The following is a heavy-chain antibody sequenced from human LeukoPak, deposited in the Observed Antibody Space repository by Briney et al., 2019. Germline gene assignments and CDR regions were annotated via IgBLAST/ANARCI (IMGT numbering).Heavy chain of an antibody. CDR1: GFTFSSYG. CDR2: IRYDGSNK. Sequence: GGSLRLSCAASGFTFSSYGMHWVRQAPGKGLEWVALIRYDGSNKYYADSVKGRFTISRDNSKNTLYLQMNSLRAEDTAVYYCAKDPTVPAATFDYWGQGTLVTVSS. CDR3: AKDPTVPAATFDY. V-gene: IGHV3-30*02. D-gene: IGHD2-2*01. J-gene: IGHJ4*02.